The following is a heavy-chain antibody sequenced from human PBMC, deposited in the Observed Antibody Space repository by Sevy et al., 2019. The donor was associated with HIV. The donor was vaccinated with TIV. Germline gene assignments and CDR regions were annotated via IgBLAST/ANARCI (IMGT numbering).Heavy chain of an antibody. CDR1: GFTFSDYY. J-gene: IGHJ1*01. D-gene: IGHD3-3*01. V-gene: IGHV3-11*01. CDR3: ARDQNDFWSGYYTAEYFQH. Sequence: GGSLRLSCAASGFTFSDYYMSWISQAPGKGLEWVSYISSSGSTIYYADSVKGRFTISRDNAKNSLYLQMNSLRAEDPAVYYCARDQNDFWSGYYTAEYFQHWGQGTLVTVSS. CDR2: ISSSGSTI.